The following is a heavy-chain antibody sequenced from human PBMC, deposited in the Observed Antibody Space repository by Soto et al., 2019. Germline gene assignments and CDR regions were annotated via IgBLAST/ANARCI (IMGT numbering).Heavy chain of an antibody. CDR1: GFNFGAYA. J-gene: IGHJ6*02. CDR2: ISGSSSGT. V-gene: IGHV3-23*01. Sequence: GGSLRLSCEASGFNFGAYAMSWVRQAPGKGLEWVSGISGSSSGTYYTDSVKGRFTISRDNSKNTVYLQMNSLRGEDTAVYYCAKDRSENFWVYYYAMDVWGQGTAVTVSS. CDR3: AKDRSENFWVYYYAMDV. D-gene: IGHD6-19*01.